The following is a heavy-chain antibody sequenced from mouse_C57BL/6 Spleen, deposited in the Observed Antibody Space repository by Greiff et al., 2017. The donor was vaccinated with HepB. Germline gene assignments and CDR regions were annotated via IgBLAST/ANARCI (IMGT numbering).Heavy chain of an antibody. Sequence: QVQLQHSGAELVRPGASVKMSCKASGYTFTSYNMHWVKQTPRQGLEWIGDLYPGNGDTSYNQKFKGTATLPVAKSSSTAYMQLSSLTSDDSAVYFCARGLGRGDFDYWGQGTTLTVSS. V-gene: IGHV1-12*01. CDR3: ARGLGRGDFDY. CDR2: LYPGNGDT. J-gene: IGHJ2*01. CDR1: GYTFTSYN. D-gene: IGHD4-1*01.